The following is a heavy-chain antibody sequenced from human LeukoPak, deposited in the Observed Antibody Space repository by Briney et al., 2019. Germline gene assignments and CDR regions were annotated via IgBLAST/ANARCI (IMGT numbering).Heavy chain of an antibody. D-gene: IGHD4/OR15-4a*01. CDR3: PRSWTMAQILDS. CDR2: IYPGDSDT. J-gene: IGHJ4*02. CDR1: GYLFSDFW. V-gene: IGHV5-51*01. Sequence: PGESLKISCKGSGYLFSDFWIVWVRQMPGKGLGWMGIIYPGDSDTRYSPSFQGQVTISAGKSINTAYLQWSSLKASDTAMYYCPRSWTMAQILDSWGQGTLVTVSS.